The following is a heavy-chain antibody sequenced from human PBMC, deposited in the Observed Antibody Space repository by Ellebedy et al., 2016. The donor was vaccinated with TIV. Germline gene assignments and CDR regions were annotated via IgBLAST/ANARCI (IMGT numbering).Heavy chain of an antibody. CDR1: GFTFSNAW. CDR3: RGVVVTASGMDV. Sequence: GESLKISXAASGFTFSNAWMSWVRQAPGKGLEWVGRIKSKTDGGTTDYAAPVKGRFTISRDDSKNTLYLQMISLKTEDTAVYYCRGVVVTASGMDVWGQGTTVTVSS. D-gene: IGHD2-21*02. CDR2: IKSKTDGGTT. J-gene: IGHJ6*02. V-gene: IGHV3-15*01.